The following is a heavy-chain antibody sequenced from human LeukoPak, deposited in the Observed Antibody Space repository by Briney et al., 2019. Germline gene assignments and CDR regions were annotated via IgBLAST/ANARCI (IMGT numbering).Heavy chain of an antibody. Sequence: SETLSLTCTVSGGSISSASYYWSWIRQPAGKGLQWIGRIYTSGSTYYNPSLKSRVTISVDTSKNQFSLKLSSVTAADTAVYYCAREREGPYGYLDYWGQGILVTVSS. D-gene: IGHD4-17*01. CDR1: GGSISSASYY. CDR3: AREREGPYGYLDY. J-gene: IGHJ4*02. V-gene: IGHV4-61*02. CDR2: IYTSGST.